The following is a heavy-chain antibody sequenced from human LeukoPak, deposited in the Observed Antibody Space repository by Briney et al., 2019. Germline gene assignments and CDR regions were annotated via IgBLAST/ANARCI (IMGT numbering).Heavy chain of an antibody. CDR2: IKSDGSSI. CDR1: GFTFSSYW. V-gene: IGHV3-74*03. J-gene: IGHJ4*02. Sequence: GGSLRLSCAASGFTFSSYWMHWVRQAPGKGLVWVSRIKSDGSSIMYADSVKGRFTISRDNAKSTLYLQMNSLRADDTAVYYCARDFGFSPSSGYSFDYWGQGTLVTVSS. CDR3: ARDFGFSPSSGYSFDY. D-gene: IGHD3-22*01.